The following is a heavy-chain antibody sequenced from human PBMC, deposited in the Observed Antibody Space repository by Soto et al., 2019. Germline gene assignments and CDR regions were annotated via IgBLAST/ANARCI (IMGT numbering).Heavy chain of an antibody. D-gene: IGHD1-26*01. J-gene: IGHJ4*02. CDR1: GCSISSRSYY. CDR3: AKPSGGSSHYPFDY. V-gene: IGHV4-39*01. Sequence: PSETLSLTCTVSGCSISSRSYYWAWIRQPPGKGPEWVGSLYYSGSTYYNPSLKSRVTMSADTSKSTFSLKLSTVTAADTAVYYCAKPSGGSSHYPFDYWGQGTLVTVSS. CDR2: LYYSGST.